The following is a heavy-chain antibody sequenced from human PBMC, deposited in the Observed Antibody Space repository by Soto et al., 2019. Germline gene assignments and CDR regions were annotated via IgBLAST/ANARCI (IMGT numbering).Heavy chain of an antibody. CDR1: GASISSSNW. Sequence: SETLSLTCAVSGASISSSNWWTWVRQPPGKGLEWIGEIYHRGSTNFNPSLKSRVTMSIDTSKNQFSLNLSSVTAADTAVYYCARAPYFDVLTAPFDHWGQGALVTVSS. CDR3: ARAPYFDVLTAPFDH. D-gene: IGHD3-9*01. V-gene: IGHV4-4*02. J-gene: IGHJ4*02. CDR2: IYHRGST.